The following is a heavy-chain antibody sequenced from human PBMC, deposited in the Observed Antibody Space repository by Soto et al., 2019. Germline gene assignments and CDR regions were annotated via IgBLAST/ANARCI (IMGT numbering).Heavy chain of an antibody. CDR2: GSAYNGNT. D-gene: IGHD3-22*01. V-gene: IGHV1-18*04. CDR3: ARVMRYYDPKDYYFDL. CDR1: GYTFTSYG. Sequence: QVQLVQSGAEVKKPGASVKVSCKASGYTFTSYGISWVRQAPGQGLEWMGWGSAYNGNTNYAQKLQGRVTMTTDTTTSTAYIELRSRRSDDTAVYYCARVMRYYDPKDYYFDLWGRGTLVTVSS. J-gene: IGHJ2*01.